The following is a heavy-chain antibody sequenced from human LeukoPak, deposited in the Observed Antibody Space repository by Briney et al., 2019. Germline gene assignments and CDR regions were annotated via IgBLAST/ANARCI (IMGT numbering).Heavy chain of an antibody. Sequence: ASVKVSCKASGYTFTGYYMYWVRQAPGQGLEWMGWINPNSGGTNYAQKFQGRVTMTRDTSISTAYMELSRLRSDDTAVYFCARDMVRGVTEFDYWGQGTLVTVSS. CDR2: INPNSGGT. CDR3: ARDMVRGVTEFDY. V-gene: IGHV1-2*02. CDR1: GYTFTGYY. J-gene: IGHJ4*02. D-gene: IGHD3-10*01.